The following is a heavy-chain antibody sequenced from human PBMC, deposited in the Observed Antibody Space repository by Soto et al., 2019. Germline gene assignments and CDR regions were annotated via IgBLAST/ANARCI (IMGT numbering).Heavy chain of an antibody. Sequence: SETLSLTFSVSGGSISSPTYYWGWIRQPPGKGLEWIGSIYYSGSTYYSPSLKSRVTISVDTSKNSLSLQMNSLRAGDTAVYFCARGQEVGAHFFDSWGQGTQVTVSS. CDR1: GGSISSPTYY. J-gene: IGHJ4*02. CDR2: IYYSGST. D-gene: IGHD2-15*01. V-gene: IGHV4-39*02. CDR3: ARGQEVGAHFFDS.